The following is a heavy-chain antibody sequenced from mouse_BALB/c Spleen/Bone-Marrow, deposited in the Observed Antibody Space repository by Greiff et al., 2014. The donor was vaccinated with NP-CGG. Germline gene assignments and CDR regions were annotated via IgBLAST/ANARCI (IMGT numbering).Heavy chain of an antibody. CDR3: ARRLLYHFDY. CDR1: GYTFSSYW. Sequence: QVQLQQPGAELMKPGASVKISCKATGYTFSSYWIEWVKQRPGHGLEWIGEILPGSGNTNYNENFKGKATFTADTSSNTAYMQLSSLTSEDSAVYYCARRLLYHFDYWGQGTTLTVSS. V-gene: IGHV1-9*01. J-gene: IGHJ2*01. CDR2: ILPGSGNT. D-gene: IGHD1-2*01.